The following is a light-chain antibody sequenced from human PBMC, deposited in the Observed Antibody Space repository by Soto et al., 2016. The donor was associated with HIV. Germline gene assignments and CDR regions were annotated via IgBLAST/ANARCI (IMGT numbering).Light chain of an antibody. CDR1: KLGDKY. CDR2: EDK. V-gene: IGLV3-1*01. CDR3: EAWDRNIVI. Sequence: SYELTQPPSVSVSPGQTVTITCSGDKLGDKYASWYHQRPGQSPVLVIYEDKTRPSGIPVRFSGSNSGNTATLTISETQAVAKGDYYCEAWDRNIVIFGGGTRLNVL. J-gene: IGLJ2*01.